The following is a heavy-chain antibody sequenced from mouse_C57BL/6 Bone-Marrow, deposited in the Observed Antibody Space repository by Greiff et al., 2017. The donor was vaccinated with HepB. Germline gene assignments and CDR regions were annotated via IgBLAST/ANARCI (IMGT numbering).Heavy chain of an antibody. Sequence: QVHVKQSGAELVKPGASVKMSCKASGYTFTTYPIEWMKQNHGKSLEWIGNFHPYNDDTKYNEKFKGKATLTVEKSSSTVYLELSRLTSDDSAVYYCARRDYYGSSYGAMDYWGQGTSVTVSS. J-gene: IGHJ4*01. CDR2: FHPYNDDT. CDR1: GYTFTTYP. V-gene: IGHV1-47*01. CDR3: ARRDYYGSSYGAMDY. D-gene: IGHD1-1*01.